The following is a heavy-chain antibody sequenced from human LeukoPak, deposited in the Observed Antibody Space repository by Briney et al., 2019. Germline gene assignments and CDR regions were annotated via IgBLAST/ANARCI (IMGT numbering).Heavy chain of an antibody. D-gene: IGHD2-8*02. CDR3: AKRERRDGGVFDV. CDR2: ITAGGGST. J-gene: IGHJ3*01. V-gene: IGHV3-23*01. CDR1: GFPFSSYA. Sequence: GGSLRLSCAASGFPFSSYAMSWVRQAPGKGLEWVSTITAGGGSTNYADPVKGRFIISRDNSKNTLYLQMNSLRVEDTAVYYCAKRERRDGGVFDVWGQGTMVTVSS.